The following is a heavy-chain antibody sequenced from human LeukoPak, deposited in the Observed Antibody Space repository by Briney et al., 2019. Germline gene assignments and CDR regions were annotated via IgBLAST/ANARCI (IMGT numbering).Heavy chain of an antibody. CDR3: AKDMGRYGSGSYPIDY. CDR2: INPSGGST. Sequence: ASVKVSCKASGYTFTGYYMHWVRQAPGQGLEWMGIINPSGGSTSYAQKFQGRVTMTRDTSTSTVYMELSSLRSEDTAVYYCAKDMGRYGSGSYPIDYWGQGTLVTVSS. V-gene: IGHV1-46*01. J-gene: IGHJ4*02. CDR1: GYTFTGYY. D-gene: IGHD3-10*01.